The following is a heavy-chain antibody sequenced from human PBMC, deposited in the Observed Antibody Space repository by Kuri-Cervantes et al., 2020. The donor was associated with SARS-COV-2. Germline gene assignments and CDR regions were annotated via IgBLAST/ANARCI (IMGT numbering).Heavy chain of an antibody. D-gene: IGHD6-19*01. J-gene: IGHJ4*02. CDR3: ARVDGGWYGGEYYFDY. Sequence: GGSLRLSCEASGFTFNNYWMTWVRQAPGKGLEWVSAISGSGGSTYYADSVKGRFTISRDNSKNTLYLQMNSLRAEDTALYYCARVDGGWYGGEYYFDYWGQGTLVTVSS. V-gene: IGHV3-23*01. CDR2: ISGSGGST. CDR1: GFTFNNYW.